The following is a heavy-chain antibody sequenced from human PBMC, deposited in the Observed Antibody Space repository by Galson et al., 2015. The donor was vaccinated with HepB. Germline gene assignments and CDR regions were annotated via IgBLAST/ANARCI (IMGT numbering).Heavy chain of an antibody. CDR1: GFTFSSYS. D-gene: IGHD1-26*01. CDR2: ISSSSSYI. CDR3: ARGNSASGSYSKNFDY. Sequence: SLRLSCAASGFTFSSYSMNWVRQAPGKGLEWVSSISSSSSYIYYADSVKGRFTISRDNAKNSLYLQMNSLRAEDTAVYYCARGNSASGSYSKNFDYWGQGTLVTVSS. J-gene: IGHJ4*02. V-gene: IGHV3-21*01.